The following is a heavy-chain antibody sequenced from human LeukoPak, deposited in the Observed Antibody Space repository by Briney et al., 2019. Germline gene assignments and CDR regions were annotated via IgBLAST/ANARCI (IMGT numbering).Heavy chain of an antibody. CDR1: GGSISSYY. D-gene: IGHD4-23*01. CDR2: IYTSGST. V-gene: IGHV4-4*07. Sequence: NPSETLSLTCTVSGGSISSYYWSWIRQPAGKGLEWFGRIYTSGSTNYNPSLKSRVTMSVDTSKNQFSLKLSSVTAADTAVYYCARGRTTVVPSSYYYYMDVWGKGTTVTVSS. J-gene: IGHJ6*03. CDR3: ARGRTTVVPSSYYYYMDV.